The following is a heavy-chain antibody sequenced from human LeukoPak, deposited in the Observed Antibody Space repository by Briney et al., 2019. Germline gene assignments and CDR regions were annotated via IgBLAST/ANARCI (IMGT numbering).Heavy chain of an antibody. Sequence: GGSLRLSCAASGFTFSSYNMNWVRQAPGKGLEWVSSITSSSIFANYADSVKGRFTISRDDAKNSLYLQMNSLRAEDTAVYYCARTTLLLRAFDVWGQGTMVTVSS. CDR1: GFTFSSYN. V-gene: IGHV3-21*01. J-gene: IGHJ3*01. CDR3: ARTTLLLRAFDV. D-gene: IGHD3-10*01. CDR2: ITSSSIFA.